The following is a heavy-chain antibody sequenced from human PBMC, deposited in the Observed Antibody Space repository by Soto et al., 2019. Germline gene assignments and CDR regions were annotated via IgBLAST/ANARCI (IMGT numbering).Heavy chain of an antibody. CDR1: VYRFTNYW. Sequence: PGESMKISCEASVYRFTNYWIGWVRQMPGKGLEWMGVIYPGDSDTRYSPSFQGQVTISADKSISTAYLQWSSLKASDTAIYYCASNDIVFTIVGGHDAWDIWGQGTMVTGSS. D-gene: IGHD3-3*01. CDR2: IYPGDSDT. V-gene: IGHV5-51*01. CDR3: ASNDIVFTIVGGHDAWDI. J-gene: IGHJ3*02.